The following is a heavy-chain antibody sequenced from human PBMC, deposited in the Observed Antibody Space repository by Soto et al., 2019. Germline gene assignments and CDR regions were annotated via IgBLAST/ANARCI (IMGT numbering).Heavy chain of an antibody. CDR2: INPNSGGT. CDR3: ARNAGYGDYGWFDP. D-gene: IGHD4-17*01. CDR1: GYTFTGYY. V-gene: IGHV1-2*04. J-gene: IGHJ5*02. Sequence: QVQLVQSGAEVKKPGASVKVSCKASGYTFTGYYMHWVRQAPGQGLEWMGWINPNSGGTNYAQKFQGWGTMTRDTSISTTYMELSRRRSDDTAVYYCARNAGYGDYGWFDPWGQGTLVTVSS.